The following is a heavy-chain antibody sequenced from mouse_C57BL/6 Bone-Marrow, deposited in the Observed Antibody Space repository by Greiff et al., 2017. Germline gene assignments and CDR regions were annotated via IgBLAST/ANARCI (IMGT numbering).Heavy chain of an antibody. J-gene: IGHJ3*01. Sequence: QVQLQQSGAELARPGASVKLSCKASGYTFTSYGISWVKQRTGQGLEWIGEIYPRSGNTYYNEKFKGKATLTADKSSSTAYMELRSLTSEDSAVCFCANTPWFAYWGQGTLVTVSA. D-gene: IGHD5-1-1*01. V-gene: IGHV1-81*01. CDR2: IYPRSGNT. CDR3: ANTPWFAY. CDR1: GYTFTSYG.